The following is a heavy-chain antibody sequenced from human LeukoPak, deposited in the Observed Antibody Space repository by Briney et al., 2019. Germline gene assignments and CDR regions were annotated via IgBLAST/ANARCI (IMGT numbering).Heavy chain of an antibody. D-gene: IGHD2-15*01. V-gene: IGHV3-23*01. CDR3: ARLSGEIYYYYYYMDV. CDR2: GGSGGST. J-gene: IGHJ6*03. CDR1: GFIFSSYA. Sequence: PGGSLRLSCAASGFIFSSYAMSWVRQAPGKGLEWVSYGGSGGSTYYADSVKGRFTVSRDNSKSTLYLQMNSLRAEDTAVYYCARLSGEIYYYYYYMDVWGKGTTVTVSS.